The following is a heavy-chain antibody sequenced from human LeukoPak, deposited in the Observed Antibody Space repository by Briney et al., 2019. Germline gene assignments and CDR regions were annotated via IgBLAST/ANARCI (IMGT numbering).Heavy chain of an antibody. CDR1: RFTFGNYG. J-gene: IGHJ4*02. CDR2: ISKSGAYI. D-gene: IGHD2-2*01. V-gene: IGHV3-21*01. Sequence: GGSLRLSCAASRFTFGNYGMNWVRQAPGKGLEWASAISKSGAYIKYADSVKGRFTVSRDKAKNSLFLQMDSLRVEDTAVYYCAREVVVVVEPAANSIYYWGQGTRVTVSS. CDR3: AREVVVVVEPAANSIYY.